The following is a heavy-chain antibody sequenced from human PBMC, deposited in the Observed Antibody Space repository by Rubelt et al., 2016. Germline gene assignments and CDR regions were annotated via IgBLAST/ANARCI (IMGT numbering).Heavy chain of an antibody. CDR3: WTGMAAANYYVDV. J-gene: IGHJ6*03. CDR1: GFTFSSYW. D-gene: IGHD5-18*01. V-gene: IGHV3-74*02. CDR2: ITSDGSTS. Sequence: EVQLVESGGGLVQPGGSLRLSCAASGFTFSSYWMYWVRQAPGKGPVWISQITSDGSTSRYADSVQGRFSISRDNARNTLYLQMNNVRAEDSAVYYCWTGMAAANYYVDVWGKGTTVTVSS.